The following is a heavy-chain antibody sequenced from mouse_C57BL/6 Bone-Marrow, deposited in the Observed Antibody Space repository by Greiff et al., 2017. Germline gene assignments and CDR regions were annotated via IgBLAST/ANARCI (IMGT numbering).Heavy chain of an antibody. CDR1: GFTFSSYA. CDR3: ARDPSTVGHYYAMDY. CDR2: ISDGGSYT. V-gene: IGHV5-4*01. D-gene: IGHD1-1*01. Sequence: EVQLVESGGGLVKPGGSLKLSCAASGFTFSSYAMSWVRQTPEKRLEWVATISDGGSYTYYPDNVKGRFTISRDNAKNNLYLQMSHLKSEDTAMYDCARDPSTVGHYYAMDYWGQGTSVTVSS. J-gene: IGHJ4*01.